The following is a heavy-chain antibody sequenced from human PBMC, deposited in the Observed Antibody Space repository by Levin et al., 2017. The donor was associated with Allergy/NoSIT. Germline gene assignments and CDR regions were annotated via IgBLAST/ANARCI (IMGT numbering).Heavy chain of an antibody. CDR2: MNPNSGNT. CDR1: GYTFTSYD. D-gene: IGHD1-26*01. Sequence: VASVKVSCKASGYTFTSYDINWVRQATGQGLEWMGWMNPNSGNTGYAQKFQGRVTMTRNTSISTAYMELSSLRSEDTAVYYCARIVGATMGYAFDIWGQGTMVTVSS. V-gene: IGHV1-8*01. J-gene: IGHJ3*02. CDR3: ARIVGATMGYAFDI.